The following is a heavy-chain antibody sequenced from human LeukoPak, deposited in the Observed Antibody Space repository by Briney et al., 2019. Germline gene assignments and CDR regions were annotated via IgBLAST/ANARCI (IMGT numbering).Heavy chain of an antibody. J-gene: IGHJ4*02. V-gene: IGHV4-59*01. Sequence: SETLSLTCTVSGGSISSYYWSWIRQPPGKGLEWIGYIYYSGSTNYNPSLKSRVTISVDTSKNQFSLKLSSVTAADTAVYYCARGGSWAYYFDYWGQGTLVTVSS. CDR2: IYYSGST. CDR3: ARGGSWAYYFDY. D-gene: IGHD6-13*01. CDR1: GGSISSYY.